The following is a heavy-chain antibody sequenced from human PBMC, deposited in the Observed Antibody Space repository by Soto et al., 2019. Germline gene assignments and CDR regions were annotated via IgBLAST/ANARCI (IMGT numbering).Heavy chain of an antibody. CDR1: GGSINSNRYY. D-gene: IGHD6-13*01. Sequence: SETLSLTCTVSGGSINSNRYYWAWIRQPPGKGLEWIGSIYHTGTTYYSPSLKGRVTISMDTSKNQFSLRLTSVTAADTAVYYCARDTSSTSLRAEYFQFWGQGTQVTVSS. V-gene: IGHV4-39*02. J-gene: IGHJ1*01. CDR2: IYHTGTT. CDR3: ARDTSSTSLRAEYFQF.